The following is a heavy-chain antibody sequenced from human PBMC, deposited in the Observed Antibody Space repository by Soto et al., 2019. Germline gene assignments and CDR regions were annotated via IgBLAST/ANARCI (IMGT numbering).Heavy chain of an antibody. J-gene: IGHJ4*02. CDR1: GFSFSDYG. Sequence: QVQLVESGGGVVQPGRSLRLSCAASGFSFSDYGMHWVRQAPGKGLDWVGVISYDGSERHFADSVKGRFTISRDNSKNTLYLQMNSLRPEDTAVYYCAKEGALSGWTYGDCWGQGTLVIVSS. CDR3: AKEGALSGWTYGDC. CDR2: ISYDGSER. V-gene: IGHV3-30*18. D-gene: IGHD6-19*01.